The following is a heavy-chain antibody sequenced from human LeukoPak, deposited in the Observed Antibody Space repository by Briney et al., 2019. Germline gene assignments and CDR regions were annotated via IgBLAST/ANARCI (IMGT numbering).Heavy chain of an antibody. D-gene: IGHD4-23*01. Sequence: GASVKVSCKASGYTFTSYGISWVRQAPGQGLEWMGWISAYNGNTNYAQKLQGRVTMTTDTSTSTAYMELRSLRSDDTAVYYCATGATVVTPGPYYFDYWGQGTLVTVSS. CDR1: GYTFTSYG. V-gene: IGHV1-18*01. CDR3: ATGATVVTPGPYYFDY. J-gene: IGHJ4*02. CDR2: ISAYNGNT.